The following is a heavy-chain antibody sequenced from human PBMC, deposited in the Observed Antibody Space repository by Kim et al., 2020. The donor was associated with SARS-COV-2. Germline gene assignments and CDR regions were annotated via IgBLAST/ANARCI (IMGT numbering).Heavy chain of an antibody. Sequence: GGSLRLSCAASGFTFSNYWMTWVRQAPGKGLEWGANIREDGSLEYYADSVKGRFTISRDNAKDALYLQMNSLRAEDTAVYYCARDRTPSYRNSWYDANDIWGQGTMVTVSS. CDR1: GFTFSNYW. D-gene: IGHD1-26*01. J-gene: IGHJ3*02. V-gene: IGHV3-7*03. CDR2: IREDGSLE. CDR3: ARDRTPSYRNSWYDANDI.